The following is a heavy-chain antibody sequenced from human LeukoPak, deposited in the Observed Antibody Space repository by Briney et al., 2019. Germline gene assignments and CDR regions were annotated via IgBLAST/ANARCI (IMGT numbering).Heavy chain of an antibody. CDR1: GGTFSSYV. Sequence: ASVKVSCKASGGTFSSYVISWVRQAPGQGLEWMGGIIPIFGTANYAQKFQGRVTITADESTSTAYMELSSLRSEDTAVYYCARGPGGVVISRLYYYYYMDVWGKGTTVTVSS. J-gene: IGHJ6*03. CDR2: IIPIFGTA. CDR3: ARGPGGVVISRLYYYYYMDV. V-gene: IGHV1-69*13. D-gene: IGHD3-3*01.